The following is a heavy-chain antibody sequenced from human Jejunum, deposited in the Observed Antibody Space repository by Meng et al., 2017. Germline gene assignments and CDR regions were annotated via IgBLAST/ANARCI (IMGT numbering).Heavy chain of an antibody. CDR3: AKDAVSDGIWSIDC. V-gene: IGHV3-23*01. CDR1: GFTLRKNT. CDR2: IYGGSGTT. Sequence: EMNLLESGGGLVQPGGSLRLACAASGFTLRKNTMSWVRQAPGKGLEWVSGIYGGSGTTFYRDSVKGRFTISRDESQNRLYLQMNSLRPEDTAVYYCAKDAVSDGIWSIDCWGQGTLVTVSS. D-gene: IGHD6-13*01. J-gene: IGHJ4*02.